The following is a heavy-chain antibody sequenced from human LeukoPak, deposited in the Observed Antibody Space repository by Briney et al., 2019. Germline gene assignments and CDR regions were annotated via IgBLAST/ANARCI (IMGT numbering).Heavy chain of an antibody. CDR1: GFTFRNYG. J-gene: IGHJ4*02. CDR3: ARDTSGYYDY. V-gene: IGHV3-33*01. Sequence: GGSLRLSCEASGFTFRNYGMHWVRQAPGKGLDWVGVIWFDGSNRYYADSVKGRFTISRDNSKNTLYLQVNSVRAEDTAVYYCARDTSGYYDYWGQGALVTVSS. CDR2: IWFDGSNR. D-gene: IGHD2-15*01.